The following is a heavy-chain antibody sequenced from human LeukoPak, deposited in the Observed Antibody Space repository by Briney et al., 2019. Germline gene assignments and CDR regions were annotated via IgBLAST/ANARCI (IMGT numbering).Heavy chain of an antibody. Sequence: PGRSLRLSCATPGFTLSSYAMHRGRQAPRKGLEWVAVISYDGGNKYYADSVKGRFTISRDNSKNTLYLQMNSLRAEDTAVYFCARDMIILQSWGQGTLVTVSS. V-gene: IGHV3-30*03. CDR1: GFTLSSYA. CDR3: ARDMIILQS. CDR2: ISYDGGNK. D-gene: IGHD3-16*01. J-gene: IGHJ5*02.